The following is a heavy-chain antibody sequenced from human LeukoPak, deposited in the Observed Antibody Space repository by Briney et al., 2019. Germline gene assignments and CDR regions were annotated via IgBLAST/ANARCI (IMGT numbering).Heavy chain of an antibody. Sequence: GGSLRLSCAASGFTVSSNYMSWVRQAPGKGLEWASVIYSGGSTYYADSVKGRFTISRDNSKNTLYLQMNSLRAEDTAVYYCARDPVAGEPGKGKPKDYWGQGTLVTVSS. CDR2: IYSGGST. D-gene: IGHD1-14*01. CDR3: ARDPVAGEPGKGKPKDY. J-gene: IGHJ4*02. V-gene: IGHV3-66*02. CDR1: GFTVSSNY.